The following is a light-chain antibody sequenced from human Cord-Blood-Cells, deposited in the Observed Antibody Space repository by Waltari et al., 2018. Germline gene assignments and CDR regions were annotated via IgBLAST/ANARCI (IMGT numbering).Light chain of an antibody. V-gene: IGLV2-23*02. CDR1: SRDVGTYNR. J-gene: IGLJ2*01. CDR3: CSYAGSSTVV. Sequence: QSALTQPASVPRSPGQSITIPCTGTSRDVGTYNRASWYHQHPGKAPKLMIYEVSKRPSGVSNRFSGSKSGNTASLTISGLQAEDEADYYCCSYAGSSTVVFGGGTKLTVL. CDR2: EVS.